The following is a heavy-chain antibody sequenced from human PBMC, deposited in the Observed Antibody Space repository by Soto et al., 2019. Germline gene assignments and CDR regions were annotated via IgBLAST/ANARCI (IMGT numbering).Heavy chain of an antibody. CDR3: AKGGTATIRVSFDY. J-gene: IGHJ4*02. D-gene: IGHD1-1*01. CDR1: GFNFGSCA. V-gene: IGHV3-23*01. Sequence: EVQLLESGGGLVQPGESQRLSCVASGFNFGSCAMGWVRQPPGKGLEWVSAISVSGATYYADSVKGRFTISRDNSKNTLSLQMDSLRVEDTATYYCAKGGTATIRVSFDYWGRGMVVTVSS. CDR2: ISVSGAT.